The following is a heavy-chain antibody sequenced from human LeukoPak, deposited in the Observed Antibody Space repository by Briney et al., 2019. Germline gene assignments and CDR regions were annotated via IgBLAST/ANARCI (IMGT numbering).Heavy chain of an antibody. J-gene: IGHJ4*02. V-gene: IGHV4-59*01. Sequence: SETLSLTCTVSGGSISSYYWSWIRQPPGKGLEWIAYLFYSGSTDYNPSLESRVTISVDTSKNQFSLKLRSVTAADTAVYYCATVAVIRGVTYFDYWGQGTLVTASS. CDR1: GGSISSYY. CDR3: ATVAVIRGVTYFDY. CDR2: LFYSGST. D-gene: IGHD3-10*01.